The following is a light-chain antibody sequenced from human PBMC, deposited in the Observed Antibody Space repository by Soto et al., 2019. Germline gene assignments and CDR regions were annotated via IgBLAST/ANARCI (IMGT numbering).Light chain of an antibody. Sequence: QSVLTQPASVSGSPGQSVTISCTGTTNDVGGYNFVSWFQQYPGKAPKLLIYDVSSRPSGVSHRFSGSKSGNTASLTISGLQAEDEADYYCSSYTSSKTGVFGAGTKVTVL. V-gene: IGLV2-14*01. CDR2: DVS. CDR1: TNDVGGYNF. CDR3: SSYTSSKTGV. J-gene: IGLJ3*02.